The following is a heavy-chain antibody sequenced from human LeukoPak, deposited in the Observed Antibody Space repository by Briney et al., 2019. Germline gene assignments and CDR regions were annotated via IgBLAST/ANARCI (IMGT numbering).Heavy chain of an antibody. CDR3: ARVSDYAHNWFDP. CDR2: IYTSGST. V-gene: IGHV4-39*07. Sequence: ASETLSLTCTVSGGSISSSSYYWGWIRQPPGKGLEWIGRIYTSGSTNYNPSLKSRVTMSVDTSKNQFSLKLSSVTAADTAVYYCARVSDYAHNWFDPWGQGTLVTVSS. D-gene: IGHD5-12*01. J-gene: IGHJ5*02. CDR1: GGSISSSSYY.